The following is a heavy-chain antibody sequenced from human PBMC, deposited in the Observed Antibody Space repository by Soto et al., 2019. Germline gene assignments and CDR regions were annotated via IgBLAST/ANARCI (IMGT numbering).Heavy chain of an antibody. CDR3: AREEMAEYYFDY. J-gene: IGHJ4*02. CDR1: GYTFTSYG. D-gene: IGHD3-10*01. V-gene: IGHV1-18*01. Sequence: ASVKVSCKASGYTFTSYGISWVRQAPGQGLEWMGWISAYNGNTNYAQKLQGRVTMTTDTSTSTAYMELRSLRSDDTAVYYCAREEMAEYYFDYWGKGPLVTVPS. CDR2: ISAYNGNT.